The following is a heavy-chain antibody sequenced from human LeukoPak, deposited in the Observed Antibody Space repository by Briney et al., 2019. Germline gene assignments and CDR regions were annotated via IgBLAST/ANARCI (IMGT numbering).Heavy chain of an antibody. CDR3: ARHSLPGTTPFDY. D-gene: IGHD1-1*01. CDR1: GYTFINYY. J-gene: IGHJ4*02. V-gene: IGHV1-46*01. CDR2: INPSGGST. Sequence: ASVKVSCKASGYTFINYYIHWVRQAPAQGREWVGIINPSGGSTTYAQKFQGRVSMTRDTSTSTEYMELSSLESDDTALYYCARHSLPGTTPFDYWGQGTLVTVSS.